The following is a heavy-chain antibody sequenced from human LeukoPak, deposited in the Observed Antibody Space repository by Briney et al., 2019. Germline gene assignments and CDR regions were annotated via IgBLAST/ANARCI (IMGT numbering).Heavy chain of an antibody. CDR3: ARGRSRYSSSWYYYYYGMDV. Sequence: GESLQISCKGSGYSFTSYWIGWVRQMPGKGLEWMGIIYPGDSDTRYSPSFQGQVTISADKSISTAYLQWSSLKASDTAMYYCARGRSRYSSSWYYYYYGMDVWGQGTTVTVSS. CDR2: IYPGDSDT. D-gene: IGHD6-13*01. J-gene: IGHJ6*02. V-gene: IGHV5-51*01. CDR1: GYSFTSYW.